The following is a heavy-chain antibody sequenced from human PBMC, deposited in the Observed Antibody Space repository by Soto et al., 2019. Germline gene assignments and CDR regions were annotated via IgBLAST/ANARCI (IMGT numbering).Heavy chain of an antibody. CDR2: VYWNDDQ. J-gene: IGHJ5*02. CDR3: AHTNIIGTTSGHNYFDP. Sequence: ESGPTLVNPTQTLTLTCTFSGFSLNTPGVGVAWIRQPPGKALQWLALVYWNDDQRYNPSLRSRLTITKDTSKNQVVLTMTNMDPVDTGTYSCAHTNIIGTTSGHNYFDPWGQGILVTVSS. CDR1: GFSLNTPGVG. V-gene: IGHV2-5*01. D-gene: IGHD1-7*01.